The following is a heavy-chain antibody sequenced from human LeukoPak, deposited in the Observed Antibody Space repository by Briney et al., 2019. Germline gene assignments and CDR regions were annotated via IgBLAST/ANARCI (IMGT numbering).Heavy chain of an antibody. CDR2: IKHDGSET. D-gene: IGHD3-22*01. Sequence: GGSLRLSCAASGFTFSNIWMSWVRQAPGKGLEWVANIKHDGSETNYVDSVKGRFTISRDNSKNTLHLQMNSLRAEDTAVYYCARDPPMYYYDEPGSRDAFDIWGQGTMVTVSS. V-gene: IGHV3-7*01. J-gene: IGHJ3*02. CDR1: GFTFSNIW. CDR3: ARDPPMYYYDEPGSRDAFDI.